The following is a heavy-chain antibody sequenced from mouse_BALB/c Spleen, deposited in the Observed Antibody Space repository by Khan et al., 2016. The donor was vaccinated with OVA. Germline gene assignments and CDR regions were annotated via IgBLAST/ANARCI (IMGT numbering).Heavy chain of an antibody. Sequence: EVQLQESGPGLVKPSQSLSLTCSVTGYSITSGYFWNWIRQFPGNNLEWMGYIRYDGNSNYNPSLQNRISITRDTSKTQFFLKLNYVTPEDTATYCWARGGSSCPAWFAYWCHGTLVTVSA. D-gene: IGHD3-1*01. J-gene: IGHJ3*01. V-gene: IGHV3-6*02. CDR1: GYSITSGYF. CDR3: ARGGSSCPAWFAY. CDR2: IRYDGNS.